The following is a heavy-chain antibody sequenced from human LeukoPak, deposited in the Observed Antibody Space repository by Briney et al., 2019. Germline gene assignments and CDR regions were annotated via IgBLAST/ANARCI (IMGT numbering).Heavy chain of an antibody. CDR1: GGSISSGSYY. V-gene: IGHV4-61*09. D-gene: IGHD6-6*01. J-gene: IGHJ5*02. CDR2: INHSGST. Sequence: PSQTLSLTCTVSGGSISSGSYYWSWIRQPAGKGLEWIGEINHSGSTNYNPSLKSRVTISVDTSKNQFSLKLSSVTAADTAVYYCASPMCSSSSGWFDPWGQGTLVTVSS. CDR3: ASPMCSSSSGWFDP.